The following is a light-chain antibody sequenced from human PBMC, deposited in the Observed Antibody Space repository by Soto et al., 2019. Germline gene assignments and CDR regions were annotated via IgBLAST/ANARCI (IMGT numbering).Light chain of an antibody. CDR3: QQYATSPLT. Sequence: EIVLTQSPGTLSLSPGERASLSCRASQSVAKNYLAWYQQKPGQALRLLISDASSKVTGIRDRFSGSGSGTDFTLTISRLEAEDFAVYFCQQYATSPLTFGGGTKVEIK. CDR1: QSVAKNY. J-gene: IGKJ4*01. V-gene: IGKV3-20*01. CDR2: DAS.